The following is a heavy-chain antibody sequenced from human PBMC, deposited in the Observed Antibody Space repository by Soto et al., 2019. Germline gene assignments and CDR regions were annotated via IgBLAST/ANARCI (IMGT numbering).Heavy chain of an antibody. CDR1: GFTFSTYA. J-gene: IGHJ6*03. D-gene: IGHD2-8*01. V-gene: IGHV3-23*01. Sequence: EVQLLESGGGLVQPGGSLRLSCAASGFTFSTYAMSWVRQAPGKGLEWVSTITTSGGNTYYADSVQGRFTISRDNSKNTLYRKMNSLRGEETDVYYCGGRYCTNGVCYSNYYYYIDVWGKGTTVTVSS. CDR3: GGRYCTNGVCYSNYYYYIDV. CDR2: ITTSGGNT.